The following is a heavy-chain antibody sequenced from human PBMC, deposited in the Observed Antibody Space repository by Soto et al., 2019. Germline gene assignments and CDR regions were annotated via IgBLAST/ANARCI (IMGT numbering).Heavy chain of an antibody. D-gene: IGHD1-20*01. CDR1: GGSISSYY. V-gene: IGHV4-59*01. CDR3: AKNNLKRYSYYGMNV. J-gene: IGHJ6*02. Sequence: SETLSLTCTVSGGSISSYYWSWIRQPPGKGLEWIGYIYYSGSTNYNPSLKSRVTISVDTSKNQFSLKLSSVTAADTAVYYCAKNNLKRYSYYGMNVWAQGPRSPSP. CDR2: IYYSGST.